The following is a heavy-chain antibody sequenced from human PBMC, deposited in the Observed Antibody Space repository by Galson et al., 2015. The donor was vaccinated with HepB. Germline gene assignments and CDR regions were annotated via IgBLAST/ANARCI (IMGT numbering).Heavy chain of an antibody. V-gene: IGHV1-69*04. Sequence: SVKVSCKASGGTFSSYAISWVRQAPGQGLEWMGRIIPILGIANYAQKFQGRVTITADKSTSTAHMELSSLRSEDTAVYYCATTSWGGLGADILTPPYHFDYWGQGTLVTVSS. CDR3: ATTSWGGLGADILTPPYHFDY. CDR1: GGTFSSYA. D-gene: IGHD3-9*01. CDR2: IIPILGIA. J-gene: IGHJ4*02.